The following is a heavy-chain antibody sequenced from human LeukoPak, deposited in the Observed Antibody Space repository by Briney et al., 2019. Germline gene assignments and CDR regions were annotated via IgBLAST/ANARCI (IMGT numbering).Heavy chain of an antibody. J-gene: IGHJ4*02. CDR2: INSDGSST. D-gene: IGHD6-19*01. CDR1: GFTFSSYW. V-gene: IGHV3-74*01. CDR3: ARVGGPSSGWHIGYGY. Sequence: GGSLRLSCAASGFTFSSYWMHWVRQAPGKGLVWVSRINSDGSSTSYADSVKGRFTISRDNAKNTLYLQMNSLRAEDTAVYYCARVGGPSSGWHIGYGYWGQGTLVTVSS.